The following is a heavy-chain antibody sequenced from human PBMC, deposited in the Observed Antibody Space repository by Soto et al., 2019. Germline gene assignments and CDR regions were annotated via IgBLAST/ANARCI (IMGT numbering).Heavy chain of an antibody. D-gene: IGHD3-10*01. CDR1: GYRFTSYW. CDR3: ARRSPGSPHYYFDY. CDR2: IHPGDSDT. J-gene: IGHJ4*02. Sequence: GESLKISCKGSGYRFTSYWIGWVRQMPGKGLEWMGIIHPGDSDTRYSPSFQGRVTMSADKSISTAYLQWSSLQASDTAIFYCARRSPGSPHYYFDYWGLGTLVTVSS. V-gene: IGHV5-51*01.